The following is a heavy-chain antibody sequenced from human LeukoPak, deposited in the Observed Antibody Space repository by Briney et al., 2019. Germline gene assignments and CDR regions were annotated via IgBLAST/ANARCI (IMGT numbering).Heavy chain of an antibody. V-gene: IGHV2-26*01. CDR3: ARVAVYYDFWSGYYSWQDY. CDR2: IFSNDEK. D-gene: IGHD3-3*01. Sequence: SGPVLVKPTETLTLTCTVSGFSLSNARMGVSWIRQPPGKALEWLAHIFSNDEKSYSTSLKSRLTISKDTSKSQVVLTMTNMDPVDTATYYCARVAVYYDFWSGYYSWQDYWGQGTLVTVSS. J-gene: IGHJ4*02. CDR1: GFSLSNARMG.